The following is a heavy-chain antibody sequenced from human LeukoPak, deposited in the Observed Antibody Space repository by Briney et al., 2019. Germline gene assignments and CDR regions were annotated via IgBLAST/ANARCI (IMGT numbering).Heavy chain of an antibody. CDR3: ARRFSGHAFDY. D-gene: IGHD5-12*01. V-gene: IGHV1-69*02. Sequence: SVKVSCKASGGTFSSYTISWVRQAPGQGLEWMGRIIPILGIANYAQKFQGRVTITADKSTSTAYMELSSLRSEDTAVYYCARRFSGHAFDYWGQGTLVTVSS. J-gene: IGHJ4*02. CDR1: GGTFSSYT. CDR2: IIPILGIA.